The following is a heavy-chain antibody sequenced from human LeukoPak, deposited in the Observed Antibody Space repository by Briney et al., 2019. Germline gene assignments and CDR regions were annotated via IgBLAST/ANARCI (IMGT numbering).Heavy chain of an antibody. J-gene: IGHJ4*02. CDR1: GGSISSYY. CDR2: IYYSWST. V-gene: IGHV4-59*01. Sequence: SETLSLTGTVAGGSISSYYWSWIRQPPGKGLEWIGYIYYSWSTNSNPSLKSRVTISVDTSKNQFSLKLSSVTAADTAVYYCARVVGAIRDWGQGTLVTVSS. D-gene: IGHD1-26*01. CDR3: ARVVGAIRD.